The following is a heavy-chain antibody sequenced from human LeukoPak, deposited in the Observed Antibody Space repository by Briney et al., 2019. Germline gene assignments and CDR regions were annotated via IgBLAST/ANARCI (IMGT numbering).Heavy chain of an antibody. CDR2: IYYSGTT. D-gene: IGHD2-15*01. Sequence: PSQTLSLTCPVSGGSITSSSSYWGWIRQPPGKGLEWIGTIYYSGTTYYNPSLKSRVTISIDAAKNQFSLMLTSVTAADTAVYYCARLVPPGGGDCTGSNCHTVYYFDYWGQGTLVTVSS. V-gene: IGHV4-39*01. CDR3: ARLVPPGGGDCTGSNCHTVYYFDY. J-gene: IGHJ4*02. CDR1: GGSITSSSSY.